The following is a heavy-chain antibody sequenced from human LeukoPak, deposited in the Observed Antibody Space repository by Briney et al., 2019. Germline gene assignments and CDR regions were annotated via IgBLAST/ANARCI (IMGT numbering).Heavy chain of an antibody. CDR2: ISGSGGST. CDR1: GFTFSSYA. CDR3: AKDLDSSGWYSNWFDP. D-gene: IGHD6-19*01. V-gene: IGHV3-23*01. Sequence: GGSLRLSCAASGFTFSSYAMSWVRQAPGKGLEWVSAISGSGGSTYYADSVKGRFTISRDNSKNTLYLQMNSLRAEDTAAYYCAKDLDSSGWYSNWFDPWGQGTLVTVSS. J-gene: IGHJ5*02.